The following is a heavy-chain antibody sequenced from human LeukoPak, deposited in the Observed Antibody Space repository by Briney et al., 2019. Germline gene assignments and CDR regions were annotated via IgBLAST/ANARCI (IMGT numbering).Heavy chain of an antibody. CDR1: GYIFTSYY. CDR2: INLSGGST. V-gene: IGHV1-46*01. J-gene: IGHJ6*01. D-gene: IGHD2-15*01. Sequence: SVKVSCKASGYIFTSYYMHWVRQAPGLGLEWMGIINLSGGSTSYAQTFQGRVTMTRDTSTSTVSMGLSSLRSEDTAVYYCARDPDCSCGSGYSNNTPGFRMDVWGQGTTVTVSS. CDR3: ARDPDCSCGSGYSNNTPGFRMDV.